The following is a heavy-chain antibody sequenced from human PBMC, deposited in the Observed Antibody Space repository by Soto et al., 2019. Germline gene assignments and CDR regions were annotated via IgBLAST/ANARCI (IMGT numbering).Heavy chain of an antibody. D-gene: IGHD5-12*01. CDR3: ARVTWPRDDAFDI. Sequence: GGSLRLSCAASGFTFSSYGMHWVRQAPGKGLEWVAVIWFDGSNKFYADSVKGRFTISRDNSKNTVSLQMNSLRDEDSAAYYCARVTWPRDDAFDIWGQGTMVTVSS. CDR2: IWFDGSNK. V-gene: IGHV3-33*01. CDR1: GFTFSSYG. J-gene: IGHJ3*02.